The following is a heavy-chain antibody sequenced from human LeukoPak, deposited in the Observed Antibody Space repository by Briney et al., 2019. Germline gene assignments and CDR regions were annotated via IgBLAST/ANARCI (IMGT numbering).Heavy chain of an antibody. CDR1: GFTFNNYA. V-gene: IGHV3-64*01. D-gene: IGHD2-2*01. Sequence: GGSLRLSCAASGFTFNNYAMHWVRQAPGKGLEYVSAINGNGGNTYYANSVKGRFTISRDNSKNTLYLQMGSLRAEDTAVYYCARGKWDIVVVPAYFDYWGQGTLVTVSS. CDR2: INGNGGNT. CDR3: ARGKWDIVVVPAYFDY. J-gene: IGHJ4*02.